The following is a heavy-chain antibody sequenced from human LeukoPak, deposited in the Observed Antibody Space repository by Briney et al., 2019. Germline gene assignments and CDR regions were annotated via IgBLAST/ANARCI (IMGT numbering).Heavy chain of an antibody. V-gene: IGHV3-30-3*01. J-gene: IGHJ6*03. CDR2: ISYDGSNE. CDR3: ARDRGATVYYYFYMDV. Sequence: AGGSLRLSCAASGFTFSSYAIHWVRQAPGKGLEWVAVISYDGSNEHYADSVKGRFTISRDNSKNTLYLQMDSLRAEDTAVYYCARDRGATVYYYFYMDVWDKGTTVTVSS. CDR1: GFTFSSYA. D-gene: IGHD1-26*01.